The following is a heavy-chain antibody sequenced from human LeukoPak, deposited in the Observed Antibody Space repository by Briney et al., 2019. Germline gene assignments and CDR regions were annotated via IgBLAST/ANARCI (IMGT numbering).Heavy chain of an antibody. D-gene: IGHD2-8*01. Sequence: SETLSLTCTVSGGSISSSSYYWSWIRQPPGKGLEWIGEINHSGSTNYNPSLKSRVTISVDTSKNQFSLKLSSVTAADTAVYYCARGLPFTIVLMVYARGEWFDPWGQGTLVTVSS. CDR1: GGSISSSSYY. CDR2: INHSGST. CDR3: ARGLPFTIVLMVYARGEWFDP. V-gene: IGHV4-39*07. J-gene: IGHJ5*02.